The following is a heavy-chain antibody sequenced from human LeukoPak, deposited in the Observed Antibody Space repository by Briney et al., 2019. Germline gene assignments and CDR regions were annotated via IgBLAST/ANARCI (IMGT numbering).Heavy chain of an antibody. D-gene: IGHD6-13*01. CDR1: GYTFTSYG. CDR3: ARGPQGYSSSWLYWYFDL. CDR2: IIPIFGTA. Sequence: SVKVSCKASGYTFTSYGISWVRQAPGQGLEWMGGIIPIFGTANYAQKFQGRVTITADESTSTAYMELSSLRSEDTAVYYCARGPQGYSSSWLYWYFDLWGRGTLVTVSS. J-gene: IGHJ2*01. V-gene: IGHV1-69*13.